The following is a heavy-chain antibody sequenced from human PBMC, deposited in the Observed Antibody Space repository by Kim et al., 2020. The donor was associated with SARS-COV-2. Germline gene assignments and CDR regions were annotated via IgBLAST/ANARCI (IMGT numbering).Heavy chain of an antibody. V-gene: IGHV3-21*01. J-gene: IGHJ6*02. CDR2: ISSSSSYI. D-gene: IGHD3-22*01. Sequence: GGSLRLSCAASGLTFSSYSMNWVRQAPGKGLEWVSSISSSSSYIYYADSVKGRFTISRDNAKNSLYLQMNSLRAEDPAVYYCARDAGGGGVVVITTHYYYYGMDVWGQGPTVTVSS. CDR1: GLTFSSYS. CDR3: ARDAGGGGVVVITTHYYYYGMDV.